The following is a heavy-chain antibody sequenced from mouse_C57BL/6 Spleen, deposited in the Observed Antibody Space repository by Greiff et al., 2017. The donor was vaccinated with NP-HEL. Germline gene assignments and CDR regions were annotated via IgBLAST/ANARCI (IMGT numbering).Heavy chain of an antibody. CDR3: ARDSNYFAY. J-gene: IGHJ3*01. Sequence: VQLQQSGAELVKPGASVKLSCKASGYTFTSYWMQWVNQRPGQGLEWIGEIDPSDSYTNYNKKVKGKATLTVDKSSSTAYMQVSSLTSEDSASYYCARDSNYFAYWGQGTLVTVSA. CDR2: IDPSDSYT. V-gene: IGHV1-50*01. CDR1: GYTFTSYW. D-gene: IGHD2-5*01.